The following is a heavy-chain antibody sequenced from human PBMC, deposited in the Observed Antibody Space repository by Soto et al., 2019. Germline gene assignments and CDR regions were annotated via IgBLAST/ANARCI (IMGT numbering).Heavy chain of an antibody. J-gene: IGHJ5*02. V-gene: IGHV4-4*07. CDR2: VSGTGGP. CDR1: GTSMTNYH. D-gene: IGHD3-16*01. Sequence: QVQLQESGPGVVKPSETLSLTCTVSGTSMTNYHWNWVRQSAGGGLEWIGRVSGTGGPDYNPSLKSRDTLSLDWYHTKFSLTRMSVTAADTAVYYCARAYWHHVWGSIPAAFDPWGQGTLVIVSS. CDR3: ARAYWHHVWGSIPAAFDP.